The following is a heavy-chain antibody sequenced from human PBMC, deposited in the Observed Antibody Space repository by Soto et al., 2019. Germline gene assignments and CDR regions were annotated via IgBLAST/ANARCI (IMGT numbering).Heavy chain of an antibody. V-gene: IGHV5-51*01. CDR2: IYPGDSDT. CDR3: ARSPTQRLLPKGYFDF. CDR1: GYNFTTSW. Sequence: GESLKISCKGSGYNFTTSWIGCVRQVPGKGLEWMGIIYPGDSDTRYSPSFQGQVTISADKSISTAYLQWSSLKDSDTAMYYCARSPTQRLLPKGYFDFSGQGTLVPVSP. J-gene: IGHJ4*02. D-gene: IGHD3-3*01.